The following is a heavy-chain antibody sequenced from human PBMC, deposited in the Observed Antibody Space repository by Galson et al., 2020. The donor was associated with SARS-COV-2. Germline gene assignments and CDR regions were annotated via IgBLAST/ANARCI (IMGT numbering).Heavy chain of an antibody. D-gene: IGHD5-18*01. CDR3: ARGGLGYNSGPQAHY. CDR1: GFTFSIYW. V-gene: IGHV3-74*01. J-gene: IGHJ4*02. Sequence: GQSLKISCAASGFTFSIYWMPWVRQAPGKGPVWVSRINTAGSSPSYADSVKGRFTISRDNAKNTLYLQMNSLRAEDTAVYYCARGGLGYNSGPQAHYWGQGTLVTVSS. CDR2: INTAGSSP.